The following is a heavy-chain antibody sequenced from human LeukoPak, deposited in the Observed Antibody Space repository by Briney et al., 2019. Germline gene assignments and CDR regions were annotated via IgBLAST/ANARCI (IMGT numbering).Heavy chain of an antibody. CDR3: ARAYCSGGSCYSLSGYYYMDV. CDR2: INHSGST. J-gene: IGHJ6*03. Sequence: PSETLSLTCAVYGGSFSGYYWSWIRQPPGKGLEWIGEINHSGSTNYNPSLKSRVTISVDTSKNQFSLKLSSVTAADTAVYYCARAYCSGGSCYSLSGYYYMDVWGKGTTVTVSS. CDR1: GGSFSGYY. D-gene: IGHD2-15*01. V-gene: IGHV4-34*01.